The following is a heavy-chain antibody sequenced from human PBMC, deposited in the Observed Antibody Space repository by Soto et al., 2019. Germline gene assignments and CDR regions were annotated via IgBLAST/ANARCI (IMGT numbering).Heavy chain of an antibody. Sequence: PGGSLRLSCAASGVPFSSYAMSWVRQAPGKGLEWVSAISGSGGSTYYADSVKGRFTISRDNSKNTLYLQMNSLRAEDTAVYYCAKGSGSRGPYYYYGMDVWGQGTTVTVSS. CDR1: GVPFSSYA. D-gene: IGHD1-26*01. CDR3: AKGSGSRGPYYYYGMDV. J-gene: IGHJ6*02. CDR2: ISGSGGST. V-gene: IGHV3-23*01.